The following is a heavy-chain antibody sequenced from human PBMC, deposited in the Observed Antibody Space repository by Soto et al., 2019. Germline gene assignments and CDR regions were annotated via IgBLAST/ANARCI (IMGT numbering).Heavy chain of an antibody. V-gene: IGHV4-59*01. J-gene: IGHJ6*02. CDR3: ARAVNCSYFACNYDMDV. CDR2: IYYSGST. Sequence: LFLTCTVSGGSISSYYWSWIRQPPGKGLEWIGYIYYSGSTNYNPPLKSRVTISVDTSKNQFSLKLSSVTAADTAVYYCARAVNCSYFACNYDMDVWGQGTTVTVSS. D-gene: IGHD1-26*01. CDR1: GGSISSYY.